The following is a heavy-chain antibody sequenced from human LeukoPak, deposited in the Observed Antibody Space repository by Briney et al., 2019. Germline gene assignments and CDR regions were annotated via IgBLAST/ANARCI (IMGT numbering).Heavy chain of an antibody. CDR1: GFTFSSYS. V-gene: IGHV3-48*01. J-gene: IGHJ4*02. D-gene: IGHD6-13*01. CDR2: ISSSSSTI. CDR3: ARTAGTEDFDY. Sequence: GGSLRLSCAASGFTFSSYSMNWVRQAPGKGLEWVSYISSSSSTIYYADSVKGRFTISRDNAKNSLYLQMNSLRAEDTAVYYCARTAGTEDFDYWGQGTLVTVSS.